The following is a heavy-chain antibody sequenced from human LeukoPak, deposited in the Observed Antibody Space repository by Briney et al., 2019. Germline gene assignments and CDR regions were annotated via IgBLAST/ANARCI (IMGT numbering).Heavy chain of an antibody. D-gene: IGHD5-18*01. CDR3: TKARDTNCYYGMDV. CDR2: ISGISGTI. Sequence: GGSLRLSCVVSGFTFIRNGMSWVRQAPGKGLEWVSSISGISGTIYIADSVKGRFIISRDISKNTLYLQMTNLRAEDTAVYYCTKARDTNCYYGMDVWGQGTTVIVSS. V-gene: IGHV3-23*01. CDR1: GFTFIRNG. J-gene: IGHJ6*02.